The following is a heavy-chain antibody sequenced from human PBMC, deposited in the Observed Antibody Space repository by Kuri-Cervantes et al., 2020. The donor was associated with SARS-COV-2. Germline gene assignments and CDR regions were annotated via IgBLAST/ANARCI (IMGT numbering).Heavy chain of an antibody. CDR3: AREWYSSGWYFDY. J-gene: IGHJ4*02. V-gene: IGHV4-59*01. CDR1: GGFISSYY. CDR2: IYYSGST. D-gene: IGHD6-19*01. Sequence: SETLSLTCTVSGGFISSYYWSWIRQPPGKGLEWIGYIYYSGSTNYNPSLKSRVTISVDTSKNQFSLKLSSVTAADTAVYYCAREWYSSGWYFDYWGQGTLVTVSS.